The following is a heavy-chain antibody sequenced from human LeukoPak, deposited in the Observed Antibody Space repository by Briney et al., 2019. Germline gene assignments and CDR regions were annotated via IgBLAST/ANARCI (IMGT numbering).Heavy chain of an antibody. Sequence: GGSLRLSCAASGFTFSGYAMSWARQAPGKGLEWVSAISGSGGSTYYADSVKGRLTISRDNSKNTLYLQMNSLRAEDTAVYYCARALSSSSTLYYFDYWGQGTLATVSS. CDR1: GFTFSGYA. D-gene: IGHD6-13*01. CDR2: ISGSGGST. J-gene: IGHJ4*02. CDR3: ARALSSSSTLYYFDY. V-gene: IGHV3-23*01.